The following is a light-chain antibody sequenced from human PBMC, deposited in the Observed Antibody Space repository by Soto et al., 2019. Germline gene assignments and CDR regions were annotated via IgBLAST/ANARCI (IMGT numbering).Light chain of an antibody. CDR2: EVS. V-gene: IGLV2-14*03. J-gene: IGLJ1*01. CDR3: SSYTSSSTGV. Sequence: QSALTQPASVSGSPGQSITISCTGTSSDVGAYDYVSWYQQHPDKAPKLMIYEVSNRPSGVSNRFSGSKSVNTATLTISGLQTEDGADYYCSSYTSSSTGVFGTGTKVTVL. CDR1: SSDVGAYDY.